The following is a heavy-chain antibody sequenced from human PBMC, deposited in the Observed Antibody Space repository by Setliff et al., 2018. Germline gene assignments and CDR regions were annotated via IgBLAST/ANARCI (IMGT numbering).Heavy chain of an antibody. CDR3: AKTYNWNPYDTFDL. V-gene: IGHV5-51*01. Sequence: GESLKISCKGSGNTFTNYWIGWVRQMPGKGLEWMGIIYPGDSDTRYSPSFQGQVIISVDKSISTAYLQWSSLKASDTAIYYCAKTYNWNPYDTFDLWGQGTMVTVSS. CDR1: GNTFTNYW. D-gene: IGHD1-20*01. CDR2: IYPGDSDT. J-gene: IGHJ3*01.